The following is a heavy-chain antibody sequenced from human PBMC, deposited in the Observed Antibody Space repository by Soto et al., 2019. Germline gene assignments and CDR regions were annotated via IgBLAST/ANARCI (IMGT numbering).Heavy chain of an antibody. CDR3: VASLAASGLNWLDP. Sequence: PSETLSLTCIVSGGSISEKYWNWVRQPPGKGLEWIGLIFANGPTDYNPSLKSRVTIPVDASKNQFSLRLTSITAADTAVYYCVASLAASGLNWLDPWGRGTLVTAPQ. CDR1: GGSISEKY. CDR2: IFANGPT. D-gene: IGHD6-13*01. V-gene: IGHV4-4*07. J-gene: IGHJ5*02.